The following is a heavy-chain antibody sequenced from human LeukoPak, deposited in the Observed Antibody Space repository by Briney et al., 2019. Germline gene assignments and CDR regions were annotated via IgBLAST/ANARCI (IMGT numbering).Heavy chain of an antibody. CDR1: GGSISSSSYH. J-gene: IGHJ4*02. CDR3: ARCISMVRGVIRPPDY. Sequence: SETLSLTCSVSGGSISSSSYHWGWIRQSPGKGLEWIGSIYYSGSAYYNPSLKSRLTISVDTSKNQFSLKLNSVTAADTAVYYCARCISMVRGVIRPPDYWGQGTLVTVSS. V-gene: IGHV4-39*01. D-gene: IGHD3-10*01. CDR2: IYYSGSA.